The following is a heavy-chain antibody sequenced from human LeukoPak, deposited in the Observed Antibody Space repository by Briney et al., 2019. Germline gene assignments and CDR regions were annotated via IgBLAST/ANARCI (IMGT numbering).Heavy chain of an antibody. Sequence: PGGSLRLSCAASGFTFSSYGMSWVRQAPGKGLEWVANIKQDGSEKYYVDSVKGRFTISRDNAKNSLYLQMNSLRAEDTAVYYCAKGLGSGWNWFDPWGQGTLVTVSS. D-gene: IGHD6-19*01. CDR1: GFTFSSYG. CDR3: AKGLGSGWNWFDP. V-gene: IGHV3-7*01. J-gene: IGHJ5*02. CDR2: IKQDGSEK.